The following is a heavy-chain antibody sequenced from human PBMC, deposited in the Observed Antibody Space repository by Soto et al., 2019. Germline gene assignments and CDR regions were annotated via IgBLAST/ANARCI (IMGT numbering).Heavy chain of an antibody. D-gene: IGHD3-10*01. CDR3: AKGHRVGSNY. V-gene: IGHV3-30*18. CDR1: GFTFSSYG. Sequence: QVQLVESGGGVVQPGRSLRLSCAASGFTFSSYGMHWVRQAPGKGLEWVAVISYDGSNKYYADSVKGRFTISRDNSKNTLYLQMNSLRAEDTAVYYCAKGHRVGSNYWGQGTLLTVSS. CDR2: ISYDGSNK. J-gene: IGHJ4*02.